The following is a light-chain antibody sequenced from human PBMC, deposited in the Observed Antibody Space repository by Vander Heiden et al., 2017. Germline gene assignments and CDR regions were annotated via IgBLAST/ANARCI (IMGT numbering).Light chain of an antibody. CDR2: KDS. V-gene: IGLV3-1*01. Sequence: SYELTQPPSVSVSPAQTASITCSGDNLGDKYACWYQQKPGQSPVLVIYKDSKRPSGSPERFSGSTSGNTATLTISGTQAMDEADYYCQAWDSSSVVFGGGTKLTVL. CDR3: QAWDSSSVV. J-gene: IGLJ2*01. CDR1: NLGDKY.